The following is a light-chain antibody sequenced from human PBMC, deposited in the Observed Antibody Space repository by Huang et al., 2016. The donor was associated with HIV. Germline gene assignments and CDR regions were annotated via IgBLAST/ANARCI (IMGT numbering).Light chain of an antibody. CDR3: QQYDNLHLS. V-gene: IGKV1-33*01. Sequence: DIQTTQSPSSLSASVGDRVTITCQASQDITNHLNWYQQKPGKAPKLLIYDASTLETGVPSMFSGSGSGTDFTFTIASLQPEDVATYYCQQYDNLHLSFGGGTKVEIK. J-gene: IGKJ4*01. CDR2: DAS. CDR1: QDITNH.